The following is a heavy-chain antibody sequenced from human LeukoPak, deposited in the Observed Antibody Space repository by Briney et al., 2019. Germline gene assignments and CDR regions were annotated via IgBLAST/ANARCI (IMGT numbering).Heavy chain of an antibody. J-gene: IGHJ5*02. V-gene: IGHV4-4*07. CDR2: IHAGGST. CDR1: GGSISSYY. D-gene: IGHD1-26*01. CDR3: AREFRKGWDWFDP. Sequence: SETLSLTCTVSGGSISSYYWSWIRQPAGKGLEWIGRIHAGGSTNYNPSLKSRVTISADTSKNQFSLKLSSVTAADTAVYYCAREFRKGWDWFDPWGQGTLVTVSS.